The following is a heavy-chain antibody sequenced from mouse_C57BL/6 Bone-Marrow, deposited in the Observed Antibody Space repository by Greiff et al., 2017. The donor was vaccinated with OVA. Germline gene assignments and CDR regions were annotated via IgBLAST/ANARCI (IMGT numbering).Heavy chain of an antibody. D-gene: IGHD2-2*01. J-gene: IGHJ3*01. CDR2: ISNGGGST. V-gene: IGHV5-12*01. CDR1: GFTFSDYY. CDR3: ARHEGYDGFAY. Sequence: EVKVEESGGGLVQPGGSLKLSCAASGFTFSDYYMYWVRQTPEKRLEWVAYISNGGGSTYYPDTVKGRFTISRDNAKNTLYLQMSRLKSEDTAMYYCARHEGYDGFAYWGQGTLVTVSA.